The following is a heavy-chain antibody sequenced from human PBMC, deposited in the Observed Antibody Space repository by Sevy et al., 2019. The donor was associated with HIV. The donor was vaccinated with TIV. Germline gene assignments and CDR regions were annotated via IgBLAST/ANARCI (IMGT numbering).Heavy chain of an antibody. D-gene: IGHD3-3*01. CDR2: IKQDGSEK. J-gene: IGHJ6*02. V-gene: IGHV3-7*01. CDR3: ARDTVLRFLYWLPASHYYYGMDV. Sequence: GGSLRLSCAASGFTFSSYWMSWVRQAPGKGLEWVANIKQDGSEKYYVDSVKGRFTICGDNAKNSLYLQMNSLRAEDTAAYYGARDTVLRFLYWLPASHYYYGMDVWGQGTTVTVSS. CDR1: GFTFSSYW.